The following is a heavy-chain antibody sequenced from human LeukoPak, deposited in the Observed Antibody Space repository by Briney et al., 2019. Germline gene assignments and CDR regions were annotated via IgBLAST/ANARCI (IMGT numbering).Heavy chain of an antibody. Sequence: GGSLRLSCAASGFTFNGYAMSWVRQAPGKGLEWVSGISGSGGSTYYADSVKGRFTISGDNSKNTLYLQMNSLRAEDTAVYYCAKYITVSTNSYYYYMDVWGKGTTVTVSS. CDR3: AKYITVSTNSYYYYMDV. J-gene: IGHJ6*03. V-gene: IGHV3-23*01. CDR2: ISGSGGST. CDR1: GFTFNGYA. D-gene: IGHD4-11*01.